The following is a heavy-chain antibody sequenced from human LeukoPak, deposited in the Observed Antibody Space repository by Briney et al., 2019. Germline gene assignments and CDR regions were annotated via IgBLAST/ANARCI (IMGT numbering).Heavy chain of an antibody. CDR3: AKDFPYCSSTSCYTVDY. J-gene: IGHJ4*02. D-gene: IGHD2-2*02. CDR1: GFTFSSYG. CDR2: IWYDGSNK. V-gene: IGHV3-33*06. Sequence: PGRSLRLSCAASGFTFSSYGMHWVRQAPGKGLEWVAVIWYDGSNKYYADSVKGRFTISRDNSKNTLYLQMNSLRAEDTAVYYCAKDFPYCSSTSCYTVDYWGQGTLVTVSS.